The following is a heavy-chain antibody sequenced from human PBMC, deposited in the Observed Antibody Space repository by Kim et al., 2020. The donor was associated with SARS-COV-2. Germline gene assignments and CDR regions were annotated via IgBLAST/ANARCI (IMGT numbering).Heavy chain of an antibody. Sequence: SETLSLTCTVSGGSISSYYWSWIRQPPGKGLEWIGYIYYSGSTNYNPSLKSRVTISVDTSKNQFSLKLSSVTAADTAVYYCARGSDPVRYGMDVWGQGTTVTVSS. D-gene: IGHD1-26*01. J-gene: IGHJ6*02. CDR2: IYYSGST. CDR3: ARGSDPVRYGMDV. V-gene: IGHV4-59*01. CDR1: GGSISSYY.